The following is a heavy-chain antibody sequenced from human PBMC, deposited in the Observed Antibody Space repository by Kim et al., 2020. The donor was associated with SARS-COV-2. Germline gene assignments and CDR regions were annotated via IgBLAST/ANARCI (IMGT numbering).Heavy chain of an antibody. J-gene: IGHJ4*02. CDR2: VYYNGFT. CDR3: ARGGWYYGSGSRNFDY. Sequence: SETLSLTCTVSGGSINNNYWNWLRQPPGRGLEWIGYVYYNGFTLYNPPPKSRATISVDTSKNQFSLKMNSLTTADTAVYYCARGGWYYGSGSRNFDYWGRGTLVTVSS. D-gene: IGHD3-10*01. CDR1: GGSINNNY. V-gene: IGHV4-59*13.